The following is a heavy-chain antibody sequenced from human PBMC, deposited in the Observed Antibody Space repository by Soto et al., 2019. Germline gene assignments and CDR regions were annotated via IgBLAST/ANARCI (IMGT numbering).Heavy chain of an antibody. V-gene: IGHV1-18*04. CDR1: GYTFTSYG. Sequence: QVPLVQSGAEVKKPGSSVKVSCKASGYTFTSYGISWVRQAPGQGLEWMGWISAYNGNTNYAQKLQGRVNMTTDTSTSRAYRELRSLRSDDTAVYYCARRIQLWLLEFDPWGQGTLVTVSS. D-gene: IGHD5-18*01. CDR3: ARRIQLWLLEFDP. J-gene: IGHJ5*02. CDR2: ISAYNGNT.